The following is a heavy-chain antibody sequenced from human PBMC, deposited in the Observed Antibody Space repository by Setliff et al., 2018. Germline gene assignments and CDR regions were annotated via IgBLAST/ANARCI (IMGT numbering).Heavy chain of an antibody. CDR2: ISPYNGNT. D-gene: IGHD3-22*01. CDR1: GYTFNSYG. J-gene: IGHJ3*02. Sequence: ASVKVSCKASGYTFNSYGINWLRQAPGQWLEWLGWISPYNGNTKYAQTVQDRITMATDTSTRTSYMELSSLRSGDTAVYFCARSSDSGYYHQRDAFDIWGQGTRVTVSS. V-gene: IGHV1-18*01. CDR3: ARSSDSGYYHQRDAFDI.